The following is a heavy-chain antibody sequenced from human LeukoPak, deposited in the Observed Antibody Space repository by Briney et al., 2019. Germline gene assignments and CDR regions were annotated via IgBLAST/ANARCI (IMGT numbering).Heavy chain of an antibody. D-gene: IGHD2-21*02. CDR2: IKQDGSEK. CDR1: GFTFSSYW. J-gene: IGHJ4*02. Sequence: PGGSLRLSCAASGFTFSSYWMSWVRQAPGKGLEWVANIKQDGSEKYYVDSVKGRFTISRDNAKNSLYLQMNSLRAEDTAEYYCARDPPWGDRTFDYWGQGTLVTVSS. CDR3: ARDPPWGDRTFDY. V-gene: IGHV3-7*01.